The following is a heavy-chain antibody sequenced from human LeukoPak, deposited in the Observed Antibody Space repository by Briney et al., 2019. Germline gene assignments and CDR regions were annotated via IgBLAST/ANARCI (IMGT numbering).Heavy chain of an antibody. V-gene: IGHV3-23*01. D-gene: IGHD6-19*01. CDR1: GFTSSRYA. CDR2: ISDSGGST. Sequence: GGSLRLSCAASGFTSSRYAMHWVRQAPGKGLEWVSVISDSGGSTYSADSVKGRFTISRDNSKSTLYLQMNSLRAEDTAIYYCARRPGSGWYVLDYWGQGTLVTVSS. J-gene: IGHJ4*02. CDR3: ARRPGSGWYVLDY.